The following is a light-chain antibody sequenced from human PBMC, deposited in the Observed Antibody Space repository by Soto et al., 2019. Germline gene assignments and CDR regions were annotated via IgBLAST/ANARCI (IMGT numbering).Light chain of an antibody. V-gene: IGKV1-5*03. CDR1: QNINTW. J-gene: IGKJ1*01. CDR3: QQYNRYPRT. Sequence: DIQMTQSPSTLSASVGDRATITCRASQNINTWLAWYQQKPGKAPKLLIYKASSLESGVPSRFSGSGSGTEFSLTISSLQTDDFATYYCQQYNRYPRTFGQGNKVEIK. CDR2: KAS.